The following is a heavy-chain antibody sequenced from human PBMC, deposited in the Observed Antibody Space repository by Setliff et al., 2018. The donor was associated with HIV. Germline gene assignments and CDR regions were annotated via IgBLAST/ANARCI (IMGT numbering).Heavy chain of an antibody. J-gene: IGHJ6*02. Sequence: ASVKVSCKASGYIFTRSGFNWVRQAPGQGLEWIGWISAYNGNTYSAQRFQGRVTMTTDSSTSTAYMELRSLRSDNTAMYYCARSGWTNYVVSPPSAMDVWGQGTTVTVSS. V-gene: IGHV1-18*01. CDR1: GYIFTRSG. CDR3: ARSGWTNYVVSPPSAMDV. CDR2: ISAYNGNT. D-gene: IGHD3-16*01.